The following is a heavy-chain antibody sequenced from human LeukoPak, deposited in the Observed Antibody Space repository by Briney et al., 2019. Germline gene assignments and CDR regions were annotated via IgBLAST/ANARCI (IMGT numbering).Heavy chain of an antibody. J-gene: IGHJ4*02. V-gene: IGHV4-34*01. Sequence: SETLSLTCAVYGGSFSGYYWSWIRQPPGKGPEWIGEINHSGSTNYNPSLKSRVTISVDTSKNQFSLKLSSVTAADTAVYYCARGRGYSYGYVDYWGQGTLVTVSS. D-gene: IGHD5-18*01. CDR3: ARGRGYSYGYVDY. CDR1: GGSFSGYY. CDR2: INHSGST.